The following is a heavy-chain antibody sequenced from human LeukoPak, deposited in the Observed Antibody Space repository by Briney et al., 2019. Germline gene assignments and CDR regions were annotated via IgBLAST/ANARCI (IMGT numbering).Heavy chain of an antibody. CDR2: LIPIYGSA. V-gene: IGHV1-69*13. Sequence: ASVKVSCKASGGSFTFTSHAISWVRQAPGQGLEWMGGLIPIYGSANYAQKFQGRVTITSDESTRTVYMELSSLRPEDSAVHYCAGFFYDNSGDAFDIWGQGTMVTASS. CDR1: GGSFTFTSHA. D-gene: IGHD3-22*01. CDR3: AGFFYDNSGDAFDI. J-gene: IGHJ3*02.